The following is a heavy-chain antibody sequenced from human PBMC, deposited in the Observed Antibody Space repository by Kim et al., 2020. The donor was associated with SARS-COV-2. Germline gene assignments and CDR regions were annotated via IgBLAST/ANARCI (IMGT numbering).Heavy chain of an antibody. J-gene: IGHJ4*02. Sequence: GGSLRLSCAASGFTFSSYWMSWVRQAPGKGLEWVANIKQDGSEKYYVDSVKGRFTISRDNAKNSLYLQMNSLRAEDTAVYYCARDKPISSGWYVRGYVFDYWGQGTLVTVSS. D-gene: IGHD6-19*01. CDR3: ARDKPISSGWYVRGYVFDY. CDR2: IKQDGSEK. V-gene: IGHV3-7*01. CDR1: GFTFSSYW.